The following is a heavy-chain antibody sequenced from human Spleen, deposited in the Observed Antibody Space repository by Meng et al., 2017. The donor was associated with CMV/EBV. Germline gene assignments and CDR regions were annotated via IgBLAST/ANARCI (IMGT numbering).Heavy chain of an antibody. CDR1: GGSTSSYY. Sequence: SETLSLTCTVSGGSTSSYYWSWIRQTPGKGLEWIGYIYDSGRTNDKSYLKSRVTISLDTSKNQFSLKLTSMTAADSAVYYCSRLQQQVVRGAGSWFDPWGQGTLVTVSS. CDR2: IYDSGRT. J-gene: IGHJ5*02. V-gene: IGHV4-59*01. CDR3: SRLQQQVVRGAGSWFDP. D-gene: IGHD6-13*01.